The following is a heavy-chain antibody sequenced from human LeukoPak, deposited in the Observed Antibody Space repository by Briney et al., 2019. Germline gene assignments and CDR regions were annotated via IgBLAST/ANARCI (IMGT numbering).Heavy chain of an antibody. CDR2: IYYSGST. CDR3: ARGSRDGYNHFDY. J-gene: IGHJ4*02. CDR1: GGSITSYH. V-gene: IGHV4-59*01. D-gene: IGHD5-24*01. Sequence: SETLSPTCTIFGGSITSYHWSWIRQPPGKGLEWIGYIYYSGSTNYNPSLKSRVTISVDTSKNQFSLNLRSVTAADTAVYYCARGSRDGYNHFDYWGQGTLVTVSS.